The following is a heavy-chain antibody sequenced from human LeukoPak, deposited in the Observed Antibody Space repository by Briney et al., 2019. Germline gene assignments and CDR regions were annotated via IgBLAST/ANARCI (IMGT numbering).Heavy chain of an antibody. D-gene: IGHD3-16*02. CDR3: ARGGSVWGSYRYTQVFDY. V-gene: IGHV4-34*01. CDR2: IKHSGST. CDR1: GGSFSGYY. Sequence: SETLSLTCAVYGGSFSGYYWSWIRQPPGKGLEWIGEIKHSGSTNYNPSLKSRVTISVDTSKNQFSLKLSSVTAADTAVYYCARGGSVWGSYRYTQVFDYWGQGTLVTVSS. J-gene: IGHJ4*02.